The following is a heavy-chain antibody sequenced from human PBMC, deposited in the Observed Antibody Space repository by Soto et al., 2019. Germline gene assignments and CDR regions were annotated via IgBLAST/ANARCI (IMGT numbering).Heavy chain of an antibody. D-gene: IGHD3-22*01. J-gene: IGHJ4*02. CDR1: GGTFSSYT. CDR3: ARLTLAQDSSGYHIFDY. Sequence: ASVKVSCKASGGTFSSYTINWVRQAPGLGLEWMGRVNPILSMSNYAQKFQGRVTMTADKSTSTAYMEWSSLKASDSAMYYCARLTLAQDSSGYHIFDYWGLGTLVTVSS. V-gene: IGHV1-69*02. CDR2: VNPILSMS.